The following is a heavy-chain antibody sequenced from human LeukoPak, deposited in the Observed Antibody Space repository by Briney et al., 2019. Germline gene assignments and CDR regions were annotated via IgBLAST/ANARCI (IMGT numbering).Heavy chain of an antibody. D-gene: IGHD3-3*01. Sequence: GGSLRLSCAASGFTFSNYILNWVRQAPGEGLEWVSSSSTSSTYMYYADSVKGRFTISRDNSKNTLYLQMNSLRAEDTAVYYCARDITDYDFWSGYPDDYYYGMDVWGQGTTVTVSS. CDR3: ARDITDYDFWSGYPDDYYYGMDV. CDR1: GFTFSNYI. CDR2: SSTSSTYM. V-gene: IGHV3-21*01. J-gene: IGHJ6*02.